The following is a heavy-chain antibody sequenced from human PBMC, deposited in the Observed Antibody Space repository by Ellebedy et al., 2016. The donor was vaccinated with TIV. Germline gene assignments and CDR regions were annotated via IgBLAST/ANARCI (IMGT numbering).Heavy chain of an antibody. J-gene: IGHJ4*02. CDR2: IYYSGST. CDR3: ARDLGGRYDY. CDR1: GDSIDSSPYY. Sequence: MPSETLSLTCTVSGDSIDSSPYYWGWIRQPPGKGLESIGSIYYSGSTYYNPSLKSRVTMTVATSKKQFSLKLTSVTAADTAVYYCARDLGGRYDYWGQGNLVTVSS. V-gene: IGHV4-39*07. D-gene: IGHD1-26*01.